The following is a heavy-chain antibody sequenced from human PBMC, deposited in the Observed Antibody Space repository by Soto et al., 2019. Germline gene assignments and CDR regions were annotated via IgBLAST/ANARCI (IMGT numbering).Heavy chain of an antibody. J-gene: IGHJ4*02. CDR1: GFTFSSYG. V-gene: IGHV3-33*01. CDR2: IWFDGSNK. CDR3: ATTGPY. Sequence: QVQLVESGGGVVQPGRSLRLSCAASGFTFSSYGMQWVRQAPGKGLEWVAVIWFDGSNKFYADSVKGRFTISRDNSKKTVSLQLNSLRDEDSAAYYCATTGPYWGEGTLVTVSS.